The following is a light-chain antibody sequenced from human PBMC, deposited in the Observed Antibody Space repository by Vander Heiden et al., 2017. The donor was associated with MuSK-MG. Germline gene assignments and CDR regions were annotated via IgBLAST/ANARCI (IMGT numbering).Light chain of an antibody. J-gene: IGKJ4*01. CDR3: QQRSNWPPVLT. V-gene: IGKV3-11*01. CDR2: DAS. Sequence: EVVFTQSPATLSLSPGERATLACRASQSVGRYLAWYQQKPGQAPRLLIYDASNRVTGIPARFSGSGSGTDFTLTISSLEPEDFAVYYCQQRSNWPPVLTFGGGTKVEIK. CDR1: QSVGRY.